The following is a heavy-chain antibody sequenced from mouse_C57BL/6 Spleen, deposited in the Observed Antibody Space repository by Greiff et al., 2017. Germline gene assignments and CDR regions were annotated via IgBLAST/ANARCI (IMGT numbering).Heavy chain of an antibody. CDR1: GYTFTDYN. J-gene: IGHJ4*01. Sequence: EVQLQQSGPELVKPGASVKMSCKASGYTFTDYNMHWVKQSHGKSLEWIGYINPNNGGTSYNQKFKGKATLTVNKSSSTAYMEPRSLTSEDSAVYYCASRAYDGYAMDYWGQGTSVTVSS. D-gene: IGHD2-12*01. V-gene: IGHV1-22*01. CDR3: ASRAYDGYAMDY. CDR2: INPNNGGT.